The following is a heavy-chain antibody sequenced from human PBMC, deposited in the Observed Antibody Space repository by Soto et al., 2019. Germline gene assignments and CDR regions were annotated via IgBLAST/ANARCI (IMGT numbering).Heavy chain of an antibody. CDR3: ARRPTLGDSSGYPPFDP. Sequence: PGESLKISCKGSGYSFTSYWIGWVRQMPGKGLERMGIIYPGDSDTRYSPSFQGQVTISADKSISTAYLQWSSLKASDTAMYYCARRPTLGDSSGYPPFDPWGQGTLVTVSS. CDR1: GYSFTSYW. D-gene: IGHD3-22*01. V-gene: IGHV5-51*01. J-gene: IGHJ5*02. CDR2: IYPGDSDT.